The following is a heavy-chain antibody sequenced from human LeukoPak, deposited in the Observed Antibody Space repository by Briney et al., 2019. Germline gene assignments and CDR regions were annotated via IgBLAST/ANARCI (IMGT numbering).Heavy chain of an antibody. D-gene: IGHD3-16*01. V-gene: IGHV4-30-4*08. CDR1: GGSISSGDYY. CDR2: IYYSGST. CDR3: ARVAFLGLADAFDI. Sequence: ASETLSLTCTVSGGSISSGDYYWGWIRQPPGKGLEWIGYIYYSGSTYYNPSLKSRVTISVDTSKNQFSLKLSSVTAADTAVYYCARVAFLGLADAFDIWGQGTMVTVSS. J-gene: IGHJ3*02.